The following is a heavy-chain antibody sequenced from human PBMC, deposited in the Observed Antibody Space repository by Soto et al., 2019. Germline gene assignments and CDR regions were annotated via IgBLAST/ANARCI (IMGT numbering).Heavy chain of an antibody. Sequence: GESLKISCAASGFTFDDYTMHWVRQAPGKGLEWVSLISWDGGSTYYADSVKGRFTISRDNSKNSLYLQMNSLRTEDTALYYCAFSSSWYYFDYWGQGTLVTVSS. CDR3: AFSSSWYYFDY. J-gene: IGHJ4*02. CDR2: ISWDGGST. D-gene: IGHD6-13*01. CDR1: GFTFDDYT. V-gene: IGHV3-43*01.